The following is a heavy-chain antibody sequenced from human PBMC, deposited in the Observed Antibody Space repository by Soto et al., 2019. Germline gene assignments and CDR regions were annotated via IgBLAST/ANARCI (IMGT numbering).Heavy chain of an antibody. CDR2: IYWNDDK. Sequence: QITLKESGPTLVKPTQTLTLTCTFSGFSFRTSGVGVGWIRQPPGKALEWLALIYWNDDKRYSPSLKSRLTITRDTSKNQVVLTMTNMDPVDTATYYCVSGGFPNWFDPWGQGTLVTVSS. J-gene: IGHJ5*02. CDR3: VSGGFPNWFDP. D-gene: IGHD3-10*01. CDR1: GFSFRTSGVG. V-gene: IGHV2-5*01.